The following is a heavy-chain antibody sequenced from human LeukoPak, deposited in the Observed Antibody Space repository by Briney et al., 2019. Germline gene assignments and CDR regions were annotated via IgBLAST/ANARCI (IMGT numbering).Heavy chain of an antibody. CDR3: AKTYYYDSSGYYEEY. J-gene: IGHJ4*02. CDR2: ISGDGGST. CDR1: GFTFDDYA. Sequence: PGGSLRLSCAASGFTFDDYAMHWVRQAPGKGLEWVSPISGDGGSTYYADSVKGRFTISRDNSKNSLYLQMNSLRTEDTALYYCAKTYYYDSSGYYEEYWGQGTPVTVSS. V-gene: IGHV3-43*02. D-gene: IGHD3-22*01.